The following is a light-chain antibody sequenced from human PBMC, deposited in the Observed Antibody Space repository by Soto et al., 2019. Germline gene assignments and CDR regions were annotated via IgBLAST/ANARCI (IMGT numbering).Light chain of an antibody. Sequence: QSVLTQPASVSGSPGQSITISCTGTNSDVGTYNSVSWYQHHPGKAPKLMICEVSNRPPGVSNRFSGSKSGNTASLSVSGLQAEDEADYYCSSYRSSNTYVFGTGTKVTVL. CDR3: SSYRSSNTYV. J-gene: IGLJ1*01. V-gene: IGLV2-14*01. CDR1: NSDVGTYNS. CDR2: EVS.